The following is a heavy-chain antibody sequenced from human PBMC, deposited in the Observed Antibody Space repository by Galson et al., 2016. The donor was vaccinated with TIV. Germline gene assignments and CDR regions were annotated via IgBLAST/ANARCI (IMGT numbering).Heavy chain of an antibody. D-gene: IGHD4-17*01. CDR2: LYSSDTT. J-gene: IGHJ4*02. Sequence: PRLSCAASGFSVNYKHMIWVRQTPGKGLEWISLLYSSDTTNYADSVKGRFTVSRDDPKNTVYLQMNSLRAEDTAVYYCAREGRGGAYPNNFDYWGRGTLVTVSS. CDR1: GFSVNYKH. V-gene: IGHV3-53*01. CDR3: AREGRGGAYPNNFDY.